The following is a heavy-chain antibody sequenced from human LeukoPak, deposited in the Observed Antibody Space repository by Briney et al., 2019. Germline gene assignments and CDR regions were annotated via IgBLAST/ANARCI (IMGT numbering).Heavy chain of an antibody. CDR1: GDPISSSSYY. D-gene: IGHD5-24*01. CDR2: IYYSGST. CDR3: ARDGEMATIENYFDY. Sequence: SETLTLTCTVSGDPISSSSYYWGWVRQPPGKGLEWIGSIYYSGSTHYNPSLKSRVTISLDTSKNQFSLKLSSVAAADTAVYYCARDGEMATIENYFDYWGQGTLVTVSS. J-gene: IGHJ4*02. V-gene: IGHV4-39*07.